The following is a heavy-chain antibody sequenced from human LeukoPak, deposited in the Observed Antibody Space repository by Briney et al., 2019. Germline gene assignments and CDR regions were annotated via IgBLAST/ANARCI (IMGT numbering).Heavy chain of an antibody. V-gene: IGHV3-23*01. CDR1: GFTFSSYA. CDR3: ARETPRVYYYDSSGLDY. J-gene: IGHJ4*02. Sequence: GGSLRLSCAASGFTFSSYAMSWVRQAPGKGLEWVSAISGSGGSTYYADSVKGRFTISRDNSKNTLYLQMNSLRAEDTAVYYCARETPRVYYYDSSGLDYWGQGTLVTVSS. CDR2: ISGSGGST. D-gene: IGHD3-22*01.